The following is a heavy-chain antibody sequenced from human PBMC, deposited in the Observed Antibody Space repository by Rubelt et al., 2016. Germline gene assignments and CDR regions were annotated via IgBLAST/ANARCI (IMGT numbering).Heavy chain of an antibody. J-gene: IGHJ4*02. CDR3: ARDHSSGWYLEGFFDY. V-gene: IGHV4-38-2*02. CDR1: GYSISSGYY. Sequence: QVQLQESGPGLVKPSETLSLTCTVSGYSISSGYYWGWIRQPPGKGLEWIGSIYHSGSTYYHPPLKSRVTISVDRSKNQFARKLSSVTAADTAVYYCARDHSSGWYLEGFFDYWGQGTLVTVSS. D-gene: IGHD6-19*01. CDR2: IYHSGST.